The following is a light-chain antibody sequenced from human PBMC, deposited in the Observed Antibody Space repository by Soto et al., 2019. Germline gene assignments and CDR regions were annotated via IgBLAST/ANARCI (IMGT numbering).Light chain of an antibody. CDR1: QAINSW. V-gene: IGKV1D-16*01. Sequence: DIEMTQSPSSLSASVGDRVTITCRASQAINSWLAWYQQRPGKAPKPLIYSTSTLESGVPSRLSGSGYGTNFTLTITSMQNEDFETYSCQQYNIFTTTFGQGTRLEIK. CDR3: QQYNIFTTT. CDR2: STS. J-gene: IGKJ5*01.